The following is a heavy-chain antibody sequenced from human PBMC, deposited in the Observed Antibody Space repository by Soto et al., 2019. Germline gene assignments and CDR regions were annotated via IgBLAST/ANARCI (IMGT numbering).Heavy chain of an antibody. CDR3: ARXKLSDYVWGSYRYHFDY. CDR2: INHSGST. CDR1: GGSFSRYY. D-gene: IGHD3-16*02. V-gene: IGHV4-34*01. J-gene: IGHJ4*02. Sequence: SETLSPTCAVYGGSFSRYYWSWVRQPPGKGLEWIGEINHSGSTNYNPSLKSRVTISVDTSKNQFSLKLSSVTAADTAVYYCARXKLSDYVWGSYRYHFDYWGQGTVVTVSS.